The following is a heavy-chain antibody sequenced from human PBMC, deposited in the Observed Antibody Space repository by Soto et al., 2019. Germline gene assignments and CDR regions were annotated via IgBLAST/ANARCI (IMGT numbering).Heavy chain of an antibody. CDR1: GFTFSSYA. D-gene: IGHD6-13*01. J-gene: IGHJ4*02. CDR3: AKAGRPGYSSSWYELKY. Sequence: EVQLLESGGGLVQPGGSLRLSCAASGFTFSSYAMSWVRQAPGKGLEWVSAISGSGGSKYYAVAVKGRFTISRDNSKNTLYLQMNSLRAEDTAVYYCAKAGRPGYSSSWYELKYWGQGTLVTVSS. V-gene: IGHV3-23*01. CDR2: ISGSGGSK.